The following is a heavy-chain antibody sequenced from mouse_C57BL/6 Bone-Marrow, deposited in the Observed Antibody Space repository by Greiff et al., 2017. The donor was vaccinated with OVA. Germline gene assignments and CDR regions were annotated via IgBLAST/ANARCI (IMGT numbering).Heavy chain of an antibody. CDR3: ARLYGDGYYLGAY. J-gene: IGHJ3*01. Sequence: VHVKQSGPELVKPGASVKISCKASGYSFTDYNMNWVKQSNGKSLEWIGVINPNYGTTSYNQKFKGKATLTVDQSSSTAYMQLNSLTSEDSAVYYCARLYGDGYYLGAYWGQGTLVTVSA. D-gene: IGHD2-3*01. CDR1: GYSFTDYN. CDR2: INPNYGTT. V-gene: IGHV1-39*01.